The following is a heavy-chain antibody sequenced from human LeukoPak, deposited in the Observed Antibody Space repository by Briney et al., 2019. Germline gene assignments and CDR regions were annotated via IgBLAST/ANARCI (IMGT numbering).Heavy chain of an antibody. V-gene: IGHV3-30*18. CDR3: AKVGYSYGSFDY. Sequence: GGSLRLSCAASGLTFSSYGMHWVRQAPGKGLEWVAVISHDGSNKYYADSVKGRFTISRGNSKNTLYLQMNSLRAEDTAVYYCAKVGYSYGSFDYWGQGTLVTVSS. J-gene: IGHJ4*02. CDR2: ISHDGSNK. CDR1: GLTFSSYG. D-gene: IGHD5-18*01.